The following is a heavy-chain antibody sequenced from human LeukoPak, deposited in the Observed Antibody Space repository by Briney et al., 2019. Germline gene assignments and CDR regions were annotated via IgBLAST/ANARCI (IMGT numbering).Heavy chain of an antibody. J-gene: IGHJ6*03. CDR1: GFTFNSYN. V-gene: IGHV3-21*01. Sequence: GGSLRLSCVASGFTFNSYNMNWVRQAPGKGLEWVSSISGSSSYKYSADSLSGRFTISRDNARNSLYLQMNSLGVEDTAVYYCARFSDDYYYYYMDVWGKGTTVTVSS. CDR2: ISGSSSYK. CDR3: ARFSDDYYYYYMDV.